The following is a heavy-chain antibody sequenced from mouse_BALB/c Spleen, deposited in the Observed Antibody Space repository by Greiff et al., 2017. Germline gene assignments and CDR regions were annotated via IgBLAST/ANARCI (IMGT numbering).Heavy chain of an antibody. D-gene: IGHD1-1*01. Sequence: EVMLVESGGGLVKPGGSLKLSCAASGFAFSSYDMSWVRQTPEKRLEWVAYISSGGGSTYYPDTVKGRFTISRDNAKNTLYLQMSSLKSEDTAMYYCARRMTTSRFDYWGQGTTLTVSS. CDR3: ARRMTTSRFDY. V-gene: IGHV5-12-1*01. CDR2: ISSGGGST. CDR1: GFAFSSYD. J-gene: IGHJ2*01.